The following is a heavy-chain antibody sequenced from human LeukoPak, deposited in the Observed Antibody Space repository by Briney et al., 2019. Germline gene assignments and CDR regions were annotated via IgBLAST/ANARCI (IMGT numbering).Heavy chain of an antibody. Sequence: GASVKVSCKASGYTFTGYYMHWVRQAPGQGLEWMGWINPNSGGTNYAQKFQGRVTMTRDTSISTAYMELSRLRSDDTAVYYCARAKLLALHYYYYMDVWGKGTTVTVSS. CDR2: INPNSGGT. J-gene: IGHJ6*03. CDR1: GYTFTGYY. D-gene: IGHD3-3*01. V-gene: IGHV1-2*02. CDR3: ARAKLLALHYYYYMDV.